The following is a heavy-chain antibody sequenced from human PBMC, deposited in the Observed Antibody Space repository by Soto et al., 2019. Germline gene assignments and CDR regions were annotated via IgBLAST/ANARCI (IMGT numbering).Heavy chain of an antibody. CDR2: TYYRSKWYN. CDR3: ARLTVVPYRFDS. J-gene: IGHJ4*02. Sequence: PSQTLSLTCAISGDSVSGNNPTWHWIRQSPSRGLEWLGRTYYRSKWYNDYALSVKGRVTINPDTSKNQFSLHLNSVTPEDTAVYYCARLTVVPYRFDSWGQGT. D-gene: IGHD2-2*01. V-gene: IGHV6-1*01. CDR1: GDSVSGNNPT.